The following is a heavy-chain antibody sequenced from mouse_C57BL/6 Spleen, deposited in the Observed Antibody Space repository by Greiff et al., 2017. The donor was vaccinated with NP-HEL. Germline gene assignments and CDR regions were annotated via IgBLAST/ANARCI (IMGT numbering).Heavy chain of an antibody. CDR3: ALIMIRTPFAY. CDR2: IDPEDGET. V-gene: IGHV14-2*01. D-gene: IGHD2-4*01. Sequence: EVQLQQSGAELVKPGASVKLSCTASGFNIKDYYMHWVKQRTEQGLEWIGRIDPEDGETKYAPKFQGKATITADTSSNTASLQLSSLTSEDTAVYYCALIMIRTPFAYWGQGTLVTVSA. CDR1: GFNIKDYY. J-gene: IGHJ3*01.